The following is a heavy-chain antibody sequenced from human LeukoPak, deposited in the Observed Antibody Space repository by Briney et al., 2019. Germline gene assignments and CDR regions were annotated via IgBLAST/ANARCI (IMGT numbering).Heavy chain of an antibody. Sequence: GASVKVSCKASGYTFTSYGISWVRQAPGQGLEWMGWISAYNGNTNYAQKLQGRVTMTTDTSTSTAYMELRSLRSDDTAVYYCARDRHYYGKNWFDPWGKGTLVTVSS. CDR2: ISAYNGNT. J-gene: IGHJ5*02. CDR3: ARDRHYYGKNWFDP. D-gene: IGHD3-10*01. CDR1: GYTFTSYG. V-gene: IGHV1-18*01.